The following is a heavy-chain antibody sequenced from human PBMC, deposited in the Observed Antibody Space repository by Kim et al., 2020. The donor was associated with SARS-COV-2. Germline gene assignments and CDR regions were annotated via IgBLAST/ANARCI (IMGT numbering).Heavy chain of an antibody. CDR1: GFTFSSYG. CDR2: ISYDGSNK. Sequence: GGSLRLSCAASGFTFSSYGMHWVRQAPGKGLEWVAVISYDGSNKYYADSVKGRFTISRDNSKNTLYLQMNSLRAEDTAVYYCAKGRRPVTTAWWYFDLWGRGTLVTVSS. CDR3: AKGRRPVTTAWWYFDL. J-gene: IGHJ2*01. D-gene: IGHD4-17*01. V-gene: IGHV3-30*18.